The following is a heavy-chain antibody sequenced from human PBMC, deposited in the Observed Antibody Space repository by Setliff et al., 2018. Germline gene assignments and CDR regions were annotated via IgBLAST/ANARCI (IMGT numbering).Heavy chain of an antibody. CDR1: GDSISSNSHY. V-gene: IGHV4-61*05. J-gene: IGHJ4*02. D-gene: IGHD5-12*01. CDR2: IYSSGST. Sequence: KPSETLSLTCTVSGDSISSNSHYWGWIRQPPGKGLEWIGYIYSSGSTKYNPSLKSRVTISVDTSKNQFSLKLSAVTAADTAVYYCARFLNPRDGYQNSPGFDLWGQGTLVTVSS. CDR3: ARFLNPRDGYQNSPGFDL.